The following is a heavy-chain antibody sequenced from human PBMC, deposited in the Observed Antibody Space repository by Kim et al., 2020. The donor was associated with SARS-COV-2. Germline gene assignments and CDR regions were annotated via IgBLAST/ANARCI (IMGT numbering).Heavy chain of an antibody. V-gene: IGHV3-49*02. CDR3: TRVRQPRYYYYGMDV. Sequence: ESVKGRFTISRDDSKSIAYLQMNSLKTEDTAVYYCTRVRQPRYYYYGMDVWGQGTTVTVSS. D-gene: IGHD4-17*01. J-gene: IGHJ6*02.